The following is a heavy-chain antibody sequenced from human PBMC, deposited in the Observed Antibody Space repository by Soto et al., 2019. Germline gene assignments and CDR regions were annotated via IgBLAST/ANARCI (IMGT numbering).Heavy chain of an antibody. Sequence: EVQLLESGGGLVQPGGSLRLSCAASGFTFSSYAMSWVRQAPGKGLEWVSAISGSGGSTYYADSVKGRFTISRDNSKNTLYLQMNSLRAEDTAVYYCARELSSYYYDSRDYYYGMDVWGQGTTVTVSS. D-gene: IGHD3-22*01. V-gene: IGHV3-23*01. CDR1: GFTFSSYA. J-gene: IGHJ6*02. CDR2: ISGSGGST. CDR3: ARELSSYYYDSRDYYYGMDV.